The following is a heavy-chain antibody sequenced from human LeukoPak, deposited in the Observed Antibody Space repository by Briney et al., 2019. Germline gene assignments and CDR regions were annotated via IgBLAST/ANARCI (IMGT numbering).Heavy chain of an antibody. CDR3: TRSTFGAGHFDY. CDR2: VRSKTNNYAP. CDR1: GFTFSGSA. J-gene: IGHJ4*02. Sequence: GGSLRLSCAASGFTFSGSAMHWVRQASGKGLEWVGRVRSKTNNYAPTYAASVKGRFTISRDDSKNTAYLQLHSLKPEDTAVYYCTRSTFGAGHFDYWGLGTLATVAS. V-gene: IGHV3-73*01. D-gene: IGHD1-26*01.